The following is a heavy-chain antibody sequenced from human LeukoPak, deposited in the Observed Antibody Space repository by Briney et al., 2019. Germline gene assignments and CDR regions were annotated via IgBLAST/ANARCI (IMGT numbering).Heavy chain of an antibody. CDR3: ARDRVQLWPFDYMAV. CDR2: ISSNGGST. V-gene: IGHV3-64*01. D-gene: IGHD5-18*01. Sequence: GGSLRLSCAASGFTFSSYAMHWVRQAPGKELEYVSAISSNGGSTYYATSVKGRFTISRDNSKTRLYLQMGSLRAEDMAVYYCARDRVQLWPFDYMAVWGKGTTVTVSS. J-gene: IGHJ6*03. CDR1: GFTFSSYA.